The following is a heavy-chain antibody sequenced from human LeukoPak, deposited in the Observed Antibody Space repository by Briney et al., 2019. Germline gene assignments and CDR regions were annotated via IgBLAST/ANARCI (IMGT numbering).Heavy chain of an antibody. Sequence: PGGSLRLSCAASGFTFSSYAMSWVRQAPGKGLEWVSAISGSGGSTYYADSVKGRFTISRDNSKNTLYLQMNSLRAEDTAVYYCAKSGVATIKRGNWFDPWGQGTMVTVSS. D-gene: IGHD5-12*01. CDR3: AKSGVATIKRGNWFDP. J-gene: IGHJ5*02. V-gene: IGHV3-23*01. CDR2: ISGSGGST. CDR1: GFTFSSYA.